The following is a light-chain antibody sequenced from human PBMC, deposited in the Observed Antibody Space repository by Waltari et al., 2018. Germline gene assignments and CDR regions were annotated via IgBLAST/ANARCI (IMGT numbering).Light chain of an antibody. V-gene: IGKV3-20*01. CDR1: QNLSSRY. J-gene: IGKJ1*01. Sequence: EIVLTQSPGTLSLSPGARATLSCRASQNLSSRYLAWYQQKRGQAPRLLIYASSTRATGVPDRFSGSGFGTDFTLTISRLEPEDFAVYYCQQYVRSRTFGQGTKVEVK. CDR2: ASS. CDR3: QQYVRSRT.